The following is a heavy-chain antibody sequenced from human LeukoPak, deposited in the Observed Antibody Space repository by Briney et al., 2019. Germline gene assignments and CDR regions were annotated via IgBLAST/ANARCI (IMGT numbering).Heavy chain of an antibody. Sequence: GGSLRLSCAASGFTFSSYAMHWVRQAPGKGLEWVAVISYDGSNKYYADSVKGRFTISRDNSKNTLYLQMNSLRAEDTAVYHCARDHPSPGIVGDLDAFDIWGQGTMVTVSS. D-gene: IGHD1-26*01. V-gene: IGHV3-30-3*01. J-gene: IGHJ3*02. CDR2: ISYDGSNK. CDR3: ARDHPSPGIVGDLDAFDI. CDR1: GFTFSSYA.